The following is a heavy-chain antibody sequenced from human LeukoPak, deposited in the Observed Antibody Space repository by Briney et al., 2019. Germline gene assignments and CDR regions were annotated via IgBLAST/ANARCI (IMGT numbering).Heavy chain of an antibody. CDR2: INPNSGGT. V-gene: IGHV1-2*02. J-gene: IGHJ5*02. D-gene: IGHD2-15*01. Sequence: ASVKVSCKASGYTFIGYYMHWVRQAPGQGLEWMGCINPNSGGTNYAQKLQGRVTMPRDTSISTAYMELSRLRSDDTAVYYCARAGYCSGGSCLRNWFDPWGQGTLATVSS. CDR3: ARAGYCSGGSCLRNWFDP. CDR1: GYTFIGYY.